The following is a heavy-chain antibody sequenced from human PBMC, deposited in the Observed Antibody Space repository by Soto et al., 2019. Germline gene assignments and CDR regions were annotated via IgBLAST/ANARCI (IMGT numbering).Heavy chain of an antibody. CDR2: INAGNGNT. Sequence: ASVKVSCKASGYTFTGYPIHWVRQAPGQRLEWMGWINAGNGNTKYSQELQGRVTITRDTSATTVYLELSSLRSEDTAMYYCAREIIGALWYWGQGTLVTVSS. CDR1: GYTFTGYP. J-gene: IGHJ4*02. D-gene: IGHD2-21*01. CDR3: AREIIGALWY. V-gene: IGHV1-3*01.